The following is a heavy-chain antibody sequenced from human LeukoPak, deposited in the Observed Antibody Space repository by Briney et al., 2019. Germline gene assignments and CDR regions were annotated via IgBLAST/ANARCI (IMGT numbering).Heavy chain of an antibody. CDR1: GGSVSSGSYY. V-gene: IGHV4-61*01. Sequence: SETLSLTCTVSGGSVSSGSYYWSWIRQPPGRGLEWIAYIYDSETTNYNPSLKSRVTISVDTSKNQFSLRLSSVTAADTAVYYCVRDLIRDGLHDTFDIWGQGTMVTVSS. D-gene: IGHD3-10*01. J-gene: IGHJ3*02. CDR2: IYDSETT. CDR3: VRDLIRDGLHDTFDI.